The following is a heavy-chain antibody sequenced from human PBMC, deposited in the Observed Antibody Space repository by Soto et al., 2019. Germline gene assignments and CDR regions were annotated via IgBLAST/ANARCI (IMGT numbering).Heavy chain of an antibody. J-gene: IGHJ4*02. D-gene: IGHD1-26*01. V-gene: IGHV3-23*01. CDR3: ARYSGSYPSYYFDY. Sequence: EVQLLESGGGLVQPGGSLRLSCAASGFTFGSYAMSWVRQAPGKGLEWVSAISGSGGSTYYADSVKGRFTISRDNSKNTLYLQMSSLRAEDAAVYFCARYSGSYPSYYFDYWGQGTLVTVSS. CDR2: ISGSGGST. CDR1: GFTFGSYA.